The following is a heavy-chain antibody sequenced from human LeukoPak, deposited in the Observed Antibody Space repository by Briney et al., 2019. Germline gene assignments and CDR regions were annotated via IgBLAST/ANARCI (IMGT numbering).Heavy chain of an antibody. Sequence: PGGSLRLSCAASGFTFSSYWMHWVRPAPGKGLVWVSRINSDGSSTSYADSVKGRFTISRDNAKNTLYLQMNRLRAEDTAVYYCARGSITMIVVVNDYWGQGTLVTVSS. D-gene: IGHD3-22*01. J-gene: IGHJ4*02. CDR2: INSDGSST. CDR1: GFTFSSYW. V-gene: IGHV3-74*01. CDR3: ARGSITMIVVVNDY.